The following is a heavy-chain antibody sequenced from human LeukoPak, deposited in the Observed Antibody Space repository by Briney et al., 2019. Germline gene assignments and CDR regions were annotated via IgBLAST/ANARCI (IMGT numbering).Heavy chain of an antibody. D-gene: IGHD5-12*01. CDR3: AMSRGYSGHS. Sequence: RVASVKVSCKASGGTFSSYAISWVRQAPGQGLEWMGGIIPIFGTANYAQKFQGRVTITADESTSTAYMELSSLRSEDTAVYYCAMSRGYSGHSWGQGTLVTVSS. V-gene: IGHV1-69*13. CDR2: IIPIFGTA. CDR1: GGTFSSYA. J-gene: IGHJ4*02.